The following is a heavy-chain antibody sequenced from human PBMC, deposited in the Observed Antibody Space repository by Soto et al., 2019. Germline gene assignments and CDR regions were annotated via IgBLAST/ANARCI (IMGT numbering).Heavy chain of an antibody. D-gene: IGHD3-22*01. CDR1: GYTFSNYG. CDR3: ARDPGDSSGYYHRPFDY. Sequence: ASVKVSCKASGYTFSNYGIHWVRQAPGQRLEWMGLINAGNGNTNYAQKLQGRVTMTTDTSTSTAYMELRSLRSDDTAVYYCARDPGDSSGYYHRPFDYWGQGTQVTSPQ. J-gene: IGHJ4*02. V-gene: IGHV1-18*01. CDR2: INAGNGNT.